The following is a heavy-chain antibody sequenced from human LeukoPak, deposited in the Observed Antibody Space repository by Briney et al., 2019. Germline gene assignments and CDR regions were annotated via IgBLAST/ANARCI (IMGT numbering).Heavy chain of an antibody. V-gene: IGHV1-8*01. Sequence: ASVKVSCKASGYTFTSYDINWVRQATGQGLEWMGWMNPNSGNTGYAQKFQGRVAMTRNTSISTACMELSSLRSEDTAVYYCARGYCTNGVCYMRWMGSSWYFDYWGQGTLVTVSS. CDR3: ARGYCTNGVCYMRWMGSSWYFDY. J-gene: IGHJ4*02. CDR1: GYTFTSYD. D-gene: IGHD2-8*01. CDR2: MNPNSGNT.